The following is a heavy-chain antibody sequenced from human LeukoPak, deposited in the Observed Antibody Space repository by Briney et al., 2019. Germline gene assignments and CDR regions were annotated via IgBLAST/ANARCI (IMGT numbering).Heavy chain of an antibody. Sequence: GGSLRLSCAASGFTFNNYAMSWVRQAPGKGLEWVSGISGNGGKTYYADSVKSRFTISRDNSKNTLYLQMSSLRAEDTAIYYCAKDSVRSGGWFYFDKWGQGTLVSVS. CDR2: ISGNGGKT. CDR1: GFTFNNYA. D-gene: IGHD6-19*01. V-gene: IGHV3-23*01. CDR3: AKDSVRSGGWFYFDK. J-gene: IGHJ4*02.